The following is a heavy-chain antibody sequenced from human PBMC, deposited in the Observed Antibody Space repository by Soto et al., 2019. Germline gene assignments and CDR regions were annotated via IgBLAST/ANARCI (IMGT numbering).Heavy chain of an antibody. CDR3: ARHIVVVTAISGYYYYGMDV. CDR1: GYTFTSYG. J-gene: IGHJ6*02. V-gene: IGHV1-18*04. CDR2: ISAYNGNT. D-gene: IGHD2-21*02. Sequence: ASVKVSCKSAGYTFTSYGISCVRQAPGQGLEWMRWISAYNGNTNYAQKLQGRVTMATDTSTRTAYMELRSLRSNDTAVYYCARHIVVVTAISGYYYYGMDVWGQGTTVTVSS.